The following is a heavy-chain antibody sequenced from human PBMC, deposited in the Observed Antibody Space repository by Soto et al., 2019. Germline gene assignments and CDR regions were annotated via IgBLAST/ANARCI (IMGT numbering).Heavy chain of an antibody. J-gene: IGHJ4*02. V-gene: IGHV4-39*01. CDR3: AISSGRTPYYFDY. CDR2: IYYSGST. CDR1: GGSISSSSYY. D-gene: IGHD3-10*01. Sequence: SETLSLTYTVSGGSISSSSYYWGWIRQPPGKGLEWIGSIYYSGSTYYNPSLKSRVTISVDTSKNQFSLKLSSVTAADTAVYYCAISSGRTPYYFDYWGQGTLVTVSS.